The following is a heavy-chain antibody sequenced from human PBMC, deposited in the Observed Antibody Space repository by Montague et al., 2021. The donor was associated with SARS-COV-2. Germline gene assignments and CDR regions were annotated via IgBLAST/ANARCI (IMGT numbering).Heavy chain of an antibody. J-gene: IGHJ4*02. V-gene: IGHV4-59*01. Sequence: LTCTVSGGSXSDYYWTWIRQPPGKGPEWIGYFSRSGVSNYSPSLRGXVTISLVTSRSQFSLQLSSVTAADTAFYYCARLTQRGYCSSASCSPALYFDYWGQGFLVSVSS. CDR1: GGSXSDYY. D-gene: IGHD2-15*01. CDR3: ARLTQRGYCSSASCSPALYFDY. CDR2: FSRSGVS.